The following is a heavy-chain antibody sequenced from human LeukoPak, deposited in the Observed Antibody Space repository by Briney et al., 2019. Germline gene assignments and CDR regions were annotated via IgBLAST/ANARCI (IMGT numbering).Heavy chain of an antibody. Sequence: PGRSLRLSCAASGFTFSSYAMSWVRQAPGKGLEWVSAISGSGGSTYYADSVKGRFTISRDNSKNTLYLQMNSLRAEDTAVYYCAKDLRYYDILTGYYDYGMDVWSQGTTVTVSS. CDR2: ISGSGGST. J-gene: IGHJ6*02. CDR1: GFTFSSYA. D-gene: IGHD3-9*01. CDR3: AKDLRYYDILTGYYDYGMDV. V-gene: IGHV3-23*01.